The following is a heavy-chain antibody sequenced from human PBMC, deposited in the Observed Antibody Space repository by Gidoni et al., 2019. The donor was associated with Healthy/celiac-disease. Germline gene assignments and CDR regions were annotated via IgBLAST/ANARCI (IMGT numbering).Heavy chain of an antibody. CDR2: ISYDGSNK. Sequence: QVQLVESGGGVVQPGRSLRLSCAASGFTFSSYARHWVRQAPGKGLEWVAVISYDGSNKYYADSVKGRFTISRDNSKNTLYLQMNSLRAEDTAVYYCARDRVGATEYYFDYWGQGTLVTVSS. CDR3: ARDRVGATEYYFDY. CDR1: GFTFSSYA. V-gene: IGHV3-30*04. J-gene: IGHJ4*02. D-gene: IGHD1-26*01.